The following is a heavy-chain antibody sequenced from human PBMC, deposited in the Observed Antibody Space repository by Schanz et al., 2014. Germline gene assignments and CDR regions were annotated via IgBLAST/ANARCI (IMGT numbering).Heavy chain of an antibody. Sequence: EGQLAESGGGLVQPGGSLRVSCAASGFTFNSYAMTWVRQAPGKGLEWVSSISHSGGSKYYADSVKGRFTISRDNSENTLYLQMNSLSADDTAVFYCAKGMGYCSGGTCYDYYYYGLDVWGQGTTVTVSS. D-gene: IGHD2-15*01. CDR3: AKGMGYCSGGTCYDYYYYGLDV. V-gene: IGHV3-23*04. CDR2: ISHSGGSK. CDR1: GFTFNSYA. J-gene: IGHJ6*02.